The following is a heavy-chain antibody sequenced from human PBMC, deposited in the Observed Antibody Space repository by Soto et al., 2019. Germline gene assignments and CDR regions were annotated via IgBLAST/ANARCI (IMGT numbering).Heavy chain of an antibody. J-gene: IGHJ5*02. V-gene: IGHV1-8*01. CDR2: MNPNSGNT. CDR1: GYTFTSYD. CDR3: ARGIKYGDYSRWCDP. D-gene: IGHD4-17*01. Sequence: QVQLVQSGAEVKKPGASVKVSCKASGYTFTSYDINWVRQATGQGLEYLGWMNPNSGNTGYVQKFQGRVTMTRDTSISTAYMELGSLRSEDTAVYYCARGIKYGDYSRWCDPWGQGTLVTVSS.